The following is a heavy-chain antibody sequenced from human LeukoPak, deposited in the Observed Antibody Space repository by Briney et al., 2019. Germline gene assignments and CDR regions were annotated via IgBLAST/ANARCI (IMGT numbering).Heavy chain of an antibody. V-gene: IGHV4-59*01. CDR1: GDSIKSYY. CDR2: IYYSGS. Sequence: SETLFLTCTVSGDSIKSYYLTWIRQPPGRGLEWIGYIYYSGSDYNPSLKSRVTISLDTSKNQFSLKLNSVTAADTAVYYCARGHYYIDYWGQGTLDTVSS. J-gene: IGHJ4*02. CDR3: ARGHYYIDY.